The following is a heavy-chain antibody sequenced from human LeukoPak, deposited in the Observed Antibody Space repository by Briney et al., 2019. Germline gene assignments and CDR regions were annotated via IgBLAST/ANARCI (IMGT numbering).Heavy chain of an antibody. J-gene: IGHJ5*02. CDR1: GGSISSSNW. Sequence: SETLSLTCAVSGGSISSSNWWSWVRQPPGKGLEWIGEIYHSGSTNYNPSLKSRVTISVDKSKSQFSLKLSSVTAADTAVYYCARGLYDSSGYYYPWGQGTLVTVSS. CDR3: ARGLYDSSGYYYP. D-gene: IGHD3-22*01. V-gene: IGHV4-4*02. CDR2: IYHSGST.